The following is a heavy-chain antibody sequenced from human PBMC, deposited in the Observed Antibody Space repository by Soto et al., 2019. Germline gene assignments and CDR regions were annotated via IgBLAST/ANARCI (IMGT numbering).Heavy chain of an antibody. Sequence: SETLSLTCTVSGASINSSNYYWGWIRQPPGKGLEWIGSAYYSGSTNYNPSLKSRVTISVDTPQNQFSLKLRSVTAADTAVYYCARHCSSTSCYIYYYYYYMDVWGKGTTVTVSS. J-gene: IGHJ6*03. D-gene: IGHD2-2*02. CDR2: AYYSGST. CDR1: GASINSSNYY. V-gene: IGHV4-39*01. CDR3: ARHCSSTSCYIYYYYYYMDV.